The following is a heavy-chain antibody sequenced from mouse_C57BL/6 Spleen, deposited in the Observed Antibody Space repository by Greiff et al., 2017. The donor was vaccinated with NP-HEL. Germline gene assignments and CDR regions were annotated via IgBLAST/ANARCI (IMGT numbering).Heavy chain of an antibody. D-gene: IGHD1-1*01. CDR3: TTHYYGSSLYAMDY. CDR2: ISSGGDYI. V-gene: IGHV5-9-1*02. Sequence: DVMLVESGEGLVKPGGSLKLSCAASGFTFSSYAMSWVRQTPEKRLEWVAYISSGGDYIYYADTVKGRFTISRDNARNTLYLQMSSLKSEDTAMYYCTTHYYGSSLYAMDYWGQGTSVTVSS. CDR1: GFTFSSYA. J-gene: IGHJ4*01.